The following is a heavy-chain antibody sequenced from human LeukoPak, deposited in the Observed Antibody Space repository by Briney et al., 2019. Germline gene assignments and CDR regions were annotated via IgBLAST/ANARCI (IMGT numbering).Heavy chain of an antibody. CDR1: GGSISSYY. CDR2: IYYSGST. Sequence: SETLSLTCTVSGGSISSYYWSWIRQPPGKGLEWIGYIYYSGSTNYNPSLKSRVTISVDTSKNQFSLKLSSVTAADTAVYYCARGVVPYGDYVIGYFDYWGQGTLVTVSS. D-gene: IGHD4-17*01. J-gene: IGHJ4*02. CDR3: ARGVVPYGDYVIGYFDY. V-gene: IGHV4-59*01.